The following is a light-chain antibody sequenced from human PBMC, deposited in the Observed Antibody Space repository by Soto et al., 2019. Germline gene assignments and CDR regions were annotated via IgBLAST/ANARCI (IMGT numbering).Light chain of an antibody. Sequence: DFQMTQSPSSLSAFVGERVTITCRASQGVSNYLAWYQHKPGKVPKLLIYATSTLQSGVPSRFSGSGSGTDFTLTISSLQPEDVATYYCQKYNSAPRTFGPGPKVDIK. J-gene: IGKJ3*01. CDR2: ATS. CDR1: QGVSNY. CDR3: QKYNSAPRT. V-gene: IGKV1-27*01.